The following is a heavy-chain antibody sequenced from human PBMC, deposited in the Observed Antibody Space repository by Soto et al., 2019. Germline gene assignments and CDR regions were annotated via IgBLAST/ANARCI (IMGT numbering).Heavy chain of an antibody. D-gene: IGHD2-2*03. J-gene: IGHJ4*02. CDR1: GGSFSGYY. V-gene: IGHV4-34*01. Sequence: SETLSLTCAVYGGSFSGYYWSWIRQPPGKGLEWIGEINHSGSTNYNPSLKSRVTISVDTSKNQFSLKLSSVTAADTAVYYCARGQKKVDIVVVPAAMPGGREYYFDYWGQGTLVTVSS. CDR3: ARGQKKVDIVVVPAAMPGGREYYFDY. CDR2: INHSGST.